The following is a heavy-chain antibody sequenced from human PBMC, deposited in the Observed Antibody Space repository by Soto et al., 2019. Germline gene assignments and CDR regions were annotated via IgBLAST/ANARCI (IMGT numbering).Heavy chain of an antibody. CDR3: TKDTFGDRDS. CDR2: INPDGTRT. D-gene: IGHD4-17*01. J-gene: IGHJ4*02. Sequence: EVHLVESGGGLVQPGGSLRLSCADSEFTFSHYSMHWVRQAPGKGLAWVSRINPDGTRTNYADSVRGRFTISRDNAKNTLYLRMNSLRGEDTAMYYCTKDTFGDRDSWGQGTLVTVSS. V-gene: IGHV3-74*01. CDR1: EFTFSHYS.